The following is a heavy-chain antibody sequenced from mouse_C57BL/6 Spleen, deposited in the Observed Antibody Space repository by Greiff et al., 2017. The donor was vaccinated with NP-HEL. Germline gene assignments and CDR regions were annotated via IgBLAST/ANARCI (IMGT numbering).Heavy chain of an antibody. CDR3: ARGGDGNPFDY. CDR1: GYTFTSYG. CDR2: IYPRSGNT. J-gene: IGHJ2*01. V-gene: IGHV1-81*01. D-gene: IGHD2-1*01. Sequence: QVQLQQSGAELARPGASVKLSCKASGYTFTSYGISWVKQRTGLGLEWIGEIYPRSGNTYYNEKFKGKATLTADKSSSTAYMELRSLTSEDSAVYFCARGGDGNPFDYWGQGTTLTVSS.